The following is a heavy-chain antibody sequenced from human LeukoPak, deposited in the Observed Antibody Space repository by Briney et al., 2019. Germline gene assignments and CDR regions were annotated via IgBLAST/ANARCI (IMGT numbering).Heavy chain of an antibody. CDR2: INHSGST. CDR3: ARGAARSPPPAFRY. D-gene: IGHD6-6*01. V-gene: IGHV4-34*01. Sequence: SETLSLTCAVYGGSFSGCYWSWIRQPPGEGLEWIGEINHSGSTNYNPSLKSRVAISVDTSKNQFYLKLSSVTAADTAVYYCARGAARSPPPAFRYWGQGTLVTVSS. CDR1: GGSFSGCY. J-gene: IGHJ4*02.